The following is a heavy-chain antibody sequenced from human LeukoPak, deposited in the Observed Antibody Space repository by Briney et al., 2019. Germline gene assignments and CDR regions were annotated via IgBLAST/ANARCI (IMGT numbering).Heavy chain of an antibody. CDR3: ASGYCSGGSCSPPFDY. CDR2: IASDGSST. D-gene: IGHD2-15*01. Sequence: PGGSLRLSCAASGFTFSSYWMNWVRQAPGKGLVWVSRIASDGSSTTYADSVKGRFTISRDNAKNSLYLQMNSLRAEDTAVYYCASGYCSGGSCSPPFDYWGQGTLVTVSS. V-gene: IGHV3-74*01. J-gene: IGHJ4*02. CDR1: GFTFSSYW.